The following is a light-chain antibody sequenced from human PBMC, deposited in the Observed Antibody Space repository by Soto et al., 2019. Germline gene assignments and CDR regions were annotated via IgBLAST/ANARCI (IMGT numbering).Light chain of an antibody. J-gene: IGKJ1*01. CDR3: QQSDTYPWT. CDR1: QSISTW. V-gene: IGKV1-5*03. CDR2: KAS. Sequence: DIQMTQSPSTLSASVGDRVTITCRASQSISTWLAWYQQKPGKAPKLLTYKASSLESGVPSRFSGSGSGTEFTLTISSPQPDDFAPYFCQQSDTYPWTFGQGTKVEIK.